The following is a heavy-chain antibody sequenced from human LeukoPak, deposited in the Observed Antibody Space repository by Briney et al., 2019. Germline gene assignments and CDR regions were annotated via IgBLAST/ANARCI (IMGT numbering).Heavy chain of an antibody. CDR3: ARGKLLRSVLGNNWFDP. Sequence: ASVKVSCKASGYTLTGYYMHWVRQAPGQGLEWMGWINPNSGGTNYAQKFQGRVTMTRDTSISTAYMELSRLRSDDTAVYYCARGKLLRSVLGNNWFDPWGQGTLVTVSS. J-gene: IGHJ5*02. D-gene: IGHD2-15*01. V-gene: IGHV1-2*02. CDR2: INPNSGGT. CDR1: GYTLTGYY.